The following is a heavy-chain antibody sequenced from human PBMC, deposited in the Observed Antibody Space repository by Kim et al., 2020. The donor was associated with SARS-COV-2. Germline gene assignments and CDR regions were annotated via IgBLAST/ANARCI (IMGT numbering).Heavy chain of an antibody. CDR2: IIPILGIA. CDR1: GGTFSSYA. V-gene: IGHV1-69*04. D-gene: IGHD4-17*01. J-gene: IGHJ4*02. CDR3: APEEGYGDSDAVGY. Sequence: SVKVSCKASGGTFSSYAISWVRQAPGQGLEWMGRIIPILGIANYAQKFQGRVTITADKSTSTAYMELSSLRSEDTAVYYCAPEEGYGDSDAVGYWGQGTLVTVSS.